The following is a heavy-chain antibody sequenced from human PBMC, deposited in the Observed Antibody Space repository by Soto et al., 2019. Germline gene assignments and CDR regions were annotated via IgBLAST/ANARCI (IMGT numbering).Heavy chain of an antibody. V-gene: IGHV1-69*12. CDR3: AREAFYYDGPSGVYYFDY. D-gene: IGHD3-22*01. Sequence: QVQLVQSGAEVKKPGSSVKVSCKASGGTFNNYAISWLRQAPGQGLGWMGGIIPIFGTATYAQKFQGRVTMTADVFTPTAYMELSSLTSEDTAVYYCAREAFYYDGPSGVYYFDYWGQGTLVTASS. CDR1: GGTFNNYA. J-gene: IGHJ4*02. CDR2: IIPIFGTA.